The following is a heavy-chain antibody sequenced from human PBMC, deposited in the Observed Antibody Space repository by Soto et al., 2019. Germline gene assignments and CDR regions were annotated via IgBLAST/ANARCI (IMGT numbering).Heavy chain of an antibody. D-gene: IGHD6-19*01. CDR3: ARVLSSGWSAYDAFDI. CDR1: GGTFSSYA. V-gene: IGHV1-69*13. CDR2: IIPIFGTA. Sequence: ASVKVSCKASGGTFSSYAISWVRQAPGQGLEWMGGIIPIFGTANYAQKFQGRVTITADESTSTAYMELSCLRSEDTAVYYCARVLSSGWSAYDAFDIWGQGTMVTVSS. J-gene: IGHJ3*02.